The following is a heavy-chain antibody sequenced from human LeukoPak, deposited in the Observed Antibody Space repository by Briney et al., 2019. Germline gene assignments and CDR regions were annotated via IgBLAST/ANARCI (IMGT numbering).Heavy chain of an antibody. J-gene: IGHJ6*02. CDR3: ARDGRASYGDRPYYYYGMDV. V-gene: IGHV3-53*04. D-gene: IGHD4-17*01. Sequence: PGGSLRLPCAASGFTVGSNYMSWVRQAPGKGLEWVSVIYSGGSTYYADSVKGRFTISRHNSKNTLYLQMNSLRAEDTAVYYCARDGRASYGDRPYYYYGMDVWGQGTTVTVSS. CDR2: IYSGGST. CDR1: GFTVGSNY.